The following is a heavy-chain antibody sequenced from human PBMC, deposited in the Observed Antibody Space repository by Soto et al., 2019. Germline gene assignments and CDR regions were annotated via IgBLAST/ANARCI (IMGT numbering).Heavy chain of an antibody. CDR1: GFLVSRNY. CDR3: ARHPSDFWFDP. Sequence: PGGSLRLSCAASGFLVSRNYLNWVRQAPGKGLEWVSGIYSGGSTYYADSVRGRFTMSRDNSKNTMYLQMNSLRAGDTAVYYCARHPSDFWFDPWGQGTLVTVSS. V-gene: IGHV3-66*04. D-gene: IGHD2-21*02. J-gene: IGHJ5*02. CDR2: IYSGGST.